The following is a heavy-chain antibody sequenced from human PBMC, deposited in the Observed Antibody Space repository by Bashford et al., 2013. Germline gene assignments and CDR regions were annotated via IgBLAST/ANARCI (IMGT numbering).Heavy chain of an antibody. CDR2: IIPIFGTA. Sequence: SVKVSCKASGGTFSSYAISWVRQAPGQGLEWMGGIIPIFGTANYAQKFQGRVTMTRDTSTSTVYMELSSLRSEDTAVYYCARTRLDCRSATCYNYWGQGTLVTVSS. CDR3: ARTRLDCRSATCYNY. D-gene: IGHD2-2*02. J-gene: IGHJ4*02. CDR1: GGTFSSYA. V-gene: IGHV1-69*05.